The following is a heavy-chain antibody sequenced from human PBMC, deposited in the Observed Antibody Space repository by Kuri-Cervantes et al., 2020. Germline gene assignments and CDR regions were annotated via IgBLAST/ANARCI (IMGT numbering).Heavy chain of an antibody. CDR1: GYTFTSYG. D-gene: IGHD5-24*01. CDR2: INPNSGGT. J-gene: IGHJ4*02. CDR3: ARSRDGYNRFLDY. Sequence: ASVKVSCKASGYTFTSYGISWVRQAPGQGLEGMGWINPNSGGTNYAQKFQGRVTMTRDTSISKAYMELSRLRSDDTAVYYCARSRDGYNRFLDYWGQGTLVTVSS. V-gene: IGHV1-2*02.